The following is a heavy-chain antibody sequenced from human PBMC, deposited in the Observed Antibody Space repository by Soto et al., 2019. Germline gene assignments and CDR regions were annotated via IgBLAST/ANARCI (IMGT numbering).Heavy chain of an antibody. V-gene: IGHV4-59*08. CDR1: GADTGSSY. Sequence: TRSLTCSISGADTGSSYRIVIRQPPGKGLEGIGYIYYSGSTNCNPSLKSRVTISVDTSKNQFSLKLSSVTAADTAVYYCARRYGSAIDYWGQGTLVTVS. CDR3: ARRYGSAIDY. CDR2: IYYSGST. J-gene: IGHJ4*02. D-gene: IGHD1-26*01.